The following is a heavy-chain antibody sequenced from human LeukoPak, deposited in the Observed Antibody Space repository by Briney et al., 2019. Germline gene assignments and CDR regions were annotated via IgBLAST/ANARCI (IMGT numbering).Heavy chain of an antibody. Sequence: GGSLRLSGAASGFTFSSYGMSWVRRAPGKGLEWVSAISSNGGGTFYADSVKGQFTISRDNSQNTLYLQMNSLRAEDTAIYYCAKHYGSGTYYNYLDYWGQGTLVTVSS. J-gene: IGHJ4*02. CDR3: AKHYGSGTYYNYLDY. D-gene: IGHD3-10*01. CDR2: ISSNGGGT. CDR1: GFTFSSYG. V-gene: IGHV3-23*01.